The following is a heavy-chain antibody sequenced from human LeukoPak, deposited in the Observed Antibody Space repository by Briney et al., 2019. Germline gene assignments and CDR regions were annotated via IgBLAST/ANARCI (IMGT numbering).Heavy chain of an antibody. J-gene: IGHJ6*02. Sequence: GASVKVSCKASGGTFSSYAISWVRQAPGQGLEWMGGIIPIFGTANYAQKFQGRVTITADESTSTAYVELSSLRSEDTAVYYCARDRRGYCSSTSCYQMDVWGQGTTVTVSS. V-gene: IGHV1-69*13. CDR1: GGTFSSYA. D-gene: IGHD2-2*01. CDR2: IIPIFGTA. CDR3: ARDRRGYCSSTSCYQMDV.